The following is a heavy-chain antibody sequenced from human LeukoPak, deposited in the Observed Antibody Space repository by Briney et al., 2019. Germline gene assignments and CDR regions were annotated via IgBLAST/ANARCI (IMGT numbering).Heavy chain of an antibody. D-gene: IGHD4/OR15-4a*01. Sequence: GGSLRLSCAASGFFFSSYVMTWVRQVPGKGLEWVSSISGGGYRTSYADSVKGRFTIYRDDSNSTLYLQLNSLRAEDTAVYYCAKPLNCWGQGTLVTVSS. CDR2: ISGGGYRT. CDR3: AKPLNC. J-gene: IGHJ4*02. CDR1: GFFFSSYV. V-gene: IGHV3-23*01.